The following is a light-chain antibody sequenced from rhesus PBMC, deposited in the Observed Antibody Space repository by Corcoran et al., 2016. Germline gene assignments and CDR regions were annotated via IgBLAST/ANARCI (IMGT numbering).Light chain of an antibody. V-gene: IGKV1-22*01. CDR2: KAS. J-gene: IGKJ4*01. Sequence: DIQMTQSPSSLSASVGDTVTITCRASQGISSWLAWYQPQPGKAPKLLIHKASSLQSGVPSRFSGRGSVTDFTLTISSLQSEDFATYYCQQCSSRPLTFGGGTKVEL. CDR1: QGISSW. CDR3: QQCSSRPLT.